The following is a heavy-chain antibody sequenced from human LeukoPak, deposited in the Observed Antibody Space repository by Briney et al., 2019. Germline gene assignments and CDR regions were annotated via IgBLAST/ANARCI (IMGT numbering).Heavy chain of an antibody. CDR3: ARAPAAGGLFDY. CDR2: INHSGST. D-gene: IGHD6-13*01. CDR1: GGSFSGYY. Sequence: SETLSLTCAVYGGSFSGYYWSWIRQPPGKGLEWIGEINHSGSTNYNPSLKSRVTISVDTSKNQFSLKLSSVTAADTAVYYCARAPAAGGLFDYWGQGTLVTVSS. V-gene: IGHV4-34*01. J-gene: IGHJ4*02.